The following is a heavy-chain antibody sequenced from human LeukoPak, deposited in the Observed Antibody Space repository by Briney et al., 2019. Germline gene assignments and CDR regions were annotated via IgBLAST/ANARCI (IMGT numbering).Heavy chain of an antibody. Sequence: GGSLRLSCAASGFTFSSHWMHWVSQAPEKGLVGVSHINADGSATYYAASVKGRFTISRDNARNTLYLQMHSLTAEDTGVYYCVRGALRDCSYTSCTRGNWFDPWGQGTLVTVSS. CDR2: INADGSAT. CDR1: GFTFSSHW. V-gene: IGHV3-74*01. D-gene: IGHD2-2*01. CDR3: VRGALRDCSYTSCTRGNWFDP. J-gene: IGHJ5*02.